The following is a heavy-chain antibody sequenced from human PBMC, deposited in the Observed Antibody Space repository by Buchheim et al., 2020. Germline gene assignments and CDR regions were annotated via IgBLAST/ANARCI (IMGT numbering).Heavy chain of an antibody. CDR3: ARGLAWYYDFWSGYYKSGWFDP. J-gene: IGHJ5*02. CDR2: INHSGST. V-gene: IGHV4-34*01. CDR1: GGSFSGYY. D-gene: IGHD3-3*01. Sequence: QVQLQQWGAGLLKPSETLSLTCAVYGGSFSGYYWSWIRQPPGKGLEWIGEINHSGSTNYNPSLKSRVTISVDTSKNQFSLKLSSVTAADTAVYYCARGLAWYYDFWSGYYKSGWFDPWGQGTL.